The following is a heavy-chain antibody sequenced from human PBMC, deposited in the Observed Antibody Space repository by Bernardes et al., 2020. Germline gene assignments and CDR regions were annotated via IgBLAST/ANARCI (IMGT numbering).Heavy chain of an antibody. Sequence: GGSLRLSCAASGFTFSSYAMSWVRQAPGKGLEWVSAISCSGGSTYYADSVKGRFTISRDNSKNTLYLQMNSLRAEDTAVYYCAKNSRAYGGSDPWGQATLVTVSP. V-gene: IGHV3-23*01. CDR3: AKNSRAYGGSDP. CDR1: GFTFSSYA. D-gene: IGHD3-16*01. J-gene: IGHJ5*02. CDR2: ISCSGGST.